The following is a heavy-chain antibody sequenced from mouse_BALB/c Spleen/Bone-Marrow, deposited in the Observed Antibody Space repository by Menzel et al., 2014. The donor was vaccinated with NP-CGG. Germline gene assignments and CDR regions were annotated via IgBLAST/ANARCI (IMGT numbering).Heavy chain of an antibody. J-gene: IGHJ2*01. CDR1: GYSFTGYY. CDR2: ISCYNGAS. CDR3: ARRRDGTNYFDY. Sequence: VVETGASVKISCKASGYSFTGYYMHWIKQSHGKSLEWIGYISCYNGASAYNQKFKGKATFTVDTSSTIAYMQFNSLTSEDSAVYYCARRRDGTNYFDYWGQGTTLTVSS. V-gene: IGHV1S34*01. D-gene: IGHD2-1*01.